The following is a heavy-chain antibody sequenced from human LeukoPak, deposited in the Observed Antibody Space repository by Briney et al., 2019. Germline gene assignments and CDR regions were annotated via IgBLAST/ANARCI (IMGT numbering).Heavy chain of an antibody. CDR3: AKGGHYSFFDA. D-gene: IGHD3-10*01. CDR1: GLTFRNYA. V-gene: IGHV3-23*01. Sequence: PGGSLRLSCTVSGLTFRNYAMTWVRQAPGKGLEWLSTVSGKGDERFYADSVKGRFTLSRDNSKNTLSLQMNSLRVEDTALYYCAKGGHYSFFDAWGQGILVTVSS. J-gene: IGHJ5*02. CDR2: VSGKGDER.